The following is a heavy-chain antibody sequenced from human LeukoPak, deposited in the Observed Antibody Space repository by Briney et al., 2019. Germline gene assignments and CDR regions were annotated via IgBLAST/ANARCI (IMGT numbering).Heavy chain of an antibody. V-gene: IGHV3-21*01. CDR1: GFTFSSYT. D-gene: IGHD1-26*01. Sequence: GGSLRLSCAASGFTFSSYTMNWVRQAPGKGLEWVSSTTSSSTYIYYADSVKGRFTISRDNAKNTLYLQMNSLRAEDTAVYYCARGATYAYYQDYWGQGTLVTVSS. CDR2: TTSSSTYI. CDR3: ARGATYAYYQDY. J-gene: IGHJ4*02.